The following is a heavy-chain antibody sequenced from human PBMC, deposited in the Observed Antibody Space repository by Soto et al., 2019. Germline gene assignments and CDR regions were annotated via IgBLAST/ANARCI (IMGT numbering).Heavy chain of an antibody. CDR3: ARGGYSYGLHFDY. Sequence: QVQLVQSGAEVKKPGASVKVSCKASGYTFTGYYMHWVRQAPGQGLEWMGWINPNSGGTNYAQKFQGRVTITADESTSTAYMELSSLRSEDTAVYYCARGGYSYGLHFDYWGQRTLVTVSS. D-gene: IGHD5-18*01. CDR2: INPNSGGT. J-gene: IGHJ4*02. V-gene: IGHV1-2*02. CDR1: GYTFTGYY.